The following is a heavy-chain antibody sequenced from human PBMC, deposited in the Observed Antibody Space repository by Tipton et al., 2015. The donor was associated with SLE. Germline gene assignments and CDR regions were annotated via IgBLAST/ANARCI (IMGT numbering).Heavy chain of an antibody. D-gene: IGHD2-15*01. CDR1: GGSISSYY. CDR3: VVAATPDAFDI. CDR2: IYYSGST. J-gene: IGHJ3*02. Sequence: TLYLTCTVSGGSISSYYWSWIRQPPGKGLEWIGYIYYSGSTNYNPSLKSRVTISVDASKNQFSLKLSSVTAADTAVYYCVVAATPDAFDIWGQGTMVTVSS. V-gene: IGHV4-59*08.